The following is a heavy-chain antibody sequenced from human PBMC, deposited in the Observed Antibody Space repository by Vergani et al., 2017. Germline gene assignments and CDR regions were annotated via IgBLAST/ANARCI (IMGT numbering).Heavy chain of an antibody. J-gene: IGHJ5*02. CDR1: GGTFSSYA. CDR2: MNPNSGNT. Sequence: QVQLVQSGAEVKKPGSSVKVSCKASGGTFSSYAISWVRQAPGQGLEWMGWMNPNSGNTGYAQKFQGRVTMTRNTSISTAYMELSSLRSEDTAVYYCARAHPGYNWFDPWGQGTLVTVSS. V-gene: IGHV1-8*02. CDR3: ARAHPGYNWFDP.